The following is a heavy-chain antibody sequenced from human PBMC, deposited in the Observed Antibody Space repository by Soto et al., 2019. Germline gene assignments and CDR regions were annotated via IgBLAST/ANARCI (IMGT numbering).Heavy chain of an antibody. D-gene: IGHD5-12*01. Sequence: PSGTLSLTSTVSGGPINTFYWSWFRKPTGKGLEWIGRIFSSGSTSFNPSLESRVAMSVDTSKNHFSLNLSSVTAADMAVYYCAREGSYSAYNFAHGIQLWAFDFWGQGALVTVSS. J-gene: IGHJ4*02. CDR1: GGPINTFY. CDR3: AREGSYSAYNFAHGIQLWAFDF. V-gene: IGHV4-4*07. CDR2: IFSSGST.